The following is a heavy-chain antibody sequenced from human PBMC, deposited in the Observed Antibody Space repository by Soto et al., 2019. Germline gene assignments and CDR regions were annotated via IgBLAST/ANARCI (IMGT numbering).Heavy chain of an antibody. CDR2: IYPGDSDT. CDR3: AKYALPGGGTRHGMDV. Sequence: PGESLKISCKGSGYSFSSYWIGWVRQMPGKGLEWMGIIYPGDSDTRYSPSFQGQVTISADKSISTAFLQWNSLKASDTAIYYCAKYALPGGGTRHGMDVWGQGTTVTVSS. V-gene: IGHV5-51*01. D-gene: IGHD1-7*01. J-gene: IGHJ6*02. CDR1: GYSFSSYW.